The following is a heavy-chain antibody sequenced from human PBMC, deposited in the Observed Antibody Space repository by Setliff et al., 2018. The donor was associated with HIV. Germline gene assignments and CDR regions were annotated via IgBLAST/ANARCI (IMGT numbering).Heavy chain of an antibody. CDR3: ARDMTTVTYYYYYYYMDV. D-gene: IGHD4-17*01. V-gene: IGHV4-34*01. CDR2: INHSGST. Sequence: SETLSLTCAVYGGSFSGSYWSWIRQPPGKGLEWIGEINHSGSTNYNPSLKSRVTISVDTSKNQFSLKLSSVTAADTAMYYCARDMTTVTYYYYYYYMDVWGKGTTVTVSS. J-gene: IGHJ6*03. CDR1: GGSFSGSY.